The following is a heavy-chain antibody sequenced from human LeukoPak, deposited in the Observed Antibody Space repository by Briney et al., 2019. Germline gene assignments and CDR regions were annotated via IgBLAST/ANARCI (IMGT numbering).Heavy chain of an antibody. CDR3: VRDYENLTGSKTRFHY. V-gene: IGHV3-7*01. CDR2: VIQGGTQK. CDR1: GFTFSTQW. J-gene: IGHJ4*02. Sequence: GGSLRLSCAASGFTFSTQWMSWARQAPGKGLEWVAIVIQGGTQKYYVDSGKGRFTISRDDAKNSLYLQMTSLRAEDTAVYYCVRDYENLTGSKTRFHYWGQGTLVTVSS. D-gene: IGHD3-9*01.